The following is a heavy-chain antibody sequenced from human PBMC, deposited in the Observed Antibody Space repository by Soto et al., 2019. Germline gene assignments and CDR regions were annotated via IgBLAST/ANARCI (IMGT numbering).Heavy chain of an antibody. CDR1: GYTFTGYY. D-gene: IGHD3-22*01. CDR3: AREESYYDSSGYYYYYGMDV. V-gene: IGHV1-2*04. J-gene: IGHJ6*02. Sequence: ASVKVSCKASGYTFTGYYMHWVRQAPGQGLEWMGWINPNSGGPNYAQKFQGWVTMTRDTSISTAYMELSRLRSDDTSVYSCAREESYYDSSGYYYYYGMDVWGQGTPVTVSS. CDR2: INPNSGGP.